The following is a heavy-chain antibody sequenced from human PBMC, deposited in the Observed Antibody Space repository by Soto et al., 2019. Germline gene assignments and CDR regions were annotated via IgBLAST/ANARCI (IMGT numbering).Heavy chain of an antibody. CDR2: IYYSGST. Sequence: SETLCLTCTVSGGSISSSSYYWGWIRQPPGKGLEWIGSIYYSGSTYYNPSLKSRVTISVDTSKNLISLNLKSATAADTAVYFCARARGQRYRNAFLVWGQGTMVTVSS. J-gene: IGHJ3*01. CDR3: ARARGQRYRNAFLV. V-gene: IGHV4-39*01. D-gene: IGHD3-9*01. CDR1: GGSISSSSYY.